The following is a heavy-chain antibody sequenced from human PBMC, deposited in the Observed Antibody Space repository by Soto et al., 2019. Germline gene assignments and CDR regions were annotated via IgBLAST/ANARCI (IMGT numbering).Heavy chain of an antibody. Sequence: PSETLSLTCAVYGVSFSGYYWSWIRQPPGKGLEWIGEINHSGSTNYNPSLKSRVTISVDTSKNQFSLKLSSVTAADTAVYYCARANDIPDYYYYGMDVWGQGTTVTVSS. D-gene: IGHD3-9*01. J-gene: IGHJ6*02. CDR3: ARANDIPDYYYYGMDV. V-gene: IGHV4-34*01. CDR2: INHSGST. CDR1: GVSFSGYY.